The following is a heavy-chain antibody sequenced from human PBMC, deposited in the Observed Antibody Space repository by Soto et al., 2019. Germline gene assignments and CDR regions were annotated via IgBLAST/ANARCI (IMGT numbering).Heavy chain of an antibody. CDR3: ARRCISISCCTF. CDR2: IYYTGST. Sequence: QMQLQESGPGLVEPSENLSLTCTVSGDSIGSTTFYWGWIRQAPGKGLEWIGNIYYTGSTNYNPSIQSRITMSVDTSKNQFSLRLSSVTAADTAVYYCARRCISISCCTFWGQGTMGIVSS. CDR1: GDSIGSTTFY. D-gene: IGHD2-2*02. J-gene: IGHJ1*01. V-gene: IGHV4-39*01.